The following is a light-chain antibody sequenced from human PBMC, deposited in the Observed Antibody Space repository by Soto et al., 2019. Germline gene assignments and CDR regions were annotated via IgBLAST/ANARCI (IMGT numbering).Light chain of an antibody. CDR3: SSYTRSSTRV. CDR1: SSDVGAYDF. CDR2: EVS. Sequence: QSVLSKPITVSRSRGRSSTFSCTGTSSDVGAYDFVSWYQQHPDKAPKLMIYEVSNRPSGVSNRFSGSKSVNTATLTISGLQAEDEADYYCSSYTRSSTRVFGTGTKVTVL. J-gene: IGLJ1*01. V-gene: IGLV2-14*03.